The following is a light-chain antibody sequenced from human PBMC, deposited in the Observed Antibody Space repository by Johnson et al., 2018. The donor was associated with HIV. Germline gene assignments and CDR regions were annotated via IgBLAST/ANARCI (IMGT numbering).Light chain of an antibody. Sequence: SVLTQPPSVSAAPGQKVTIYCSGSRSSTGRNYASWYQQLPGTAPKLLIYENNKRPSGIPDRFSGSKSGTSATLGITGLQTGDEADYYCGTWDSSLSAYVVGTGTRVTVL. CDR2: ENN. V-gene: IGLV1-51*02. CDR3: GTWDSSLSAYV. J-gene: IGLJ1*01. CDR1: RSSTGRNY.